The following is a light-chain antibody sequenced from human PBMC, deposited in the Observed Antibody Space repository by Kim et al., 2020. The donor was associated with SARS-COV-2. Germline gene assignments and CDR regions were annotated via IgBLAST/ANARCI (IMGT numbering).Light chain of an antibody. Sequence: QSVLTQPPSVSAAPGQRVTISCSGSSSNIGDNYVSWYQQLPGSAPKLLIYDNYKRLSGIPDRFSGSKSGTSATLDITGLQTGDEADYYCGTWDGGLSAGVFGGGTQLTVL. J-gene: IGLJ3*02. CDR3: GTWDGGLSAGV. V-gene: IGLV1-51*01. CDR2: DNY. CDR1: SSNIGDNY.